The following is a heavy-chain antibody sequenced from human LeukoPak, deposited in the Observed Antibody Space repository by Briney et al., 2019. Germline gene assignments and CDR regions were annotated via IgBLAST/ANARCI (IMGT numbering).Heavy chain of an antibody. CDR1: GGSISSYY. D-gene: IGHD3-10*01. CDR3: AKSPYYYGSGSYLDY. V-gene: IGHV4-4*07. Sequence: PSETLSLTCTVSGGSISSYYWSWIRQPAGKGLEWIGRVYTSGSTNYNPSLKSRVTMSVDTSKNQFSLKLSSVTAADTAVYYCAKSPYYYGSGSYLDYWGQGTLVTVSS. J-gene: IGHJ4*02. CDR2: VYTSGST.